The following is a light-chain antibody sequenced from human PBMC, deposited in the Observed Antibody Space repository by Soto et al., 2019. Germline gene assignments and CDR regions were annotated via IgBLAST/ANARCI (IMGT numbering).Light chain of an antibody. J-gene: IGLJ1*01. V-gene: IGLV2-11*01. CDR3: CSYAGSYTYG. Sequence: QSALTQPRSVSGSPGQSVTISCTGTSSDVGGYNYVSWYQQHPGKAPKLMIYDVSKRPSGVPDRFSGSKSGNTASLTISWLRAEDEVDYYCCSYAGSYTYGFGTGTKVT. CDR1: SSDVGGYNY. CDR2: DVS.